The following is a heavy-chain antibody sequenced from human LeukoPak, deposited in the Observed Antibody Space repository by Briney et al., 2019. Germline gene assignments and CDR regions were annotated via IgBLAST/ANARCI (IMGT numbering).Heavy chain of an antibody. CDR3: ARGVGHSYGSDY. Sequence: SETLSLTFAVYGGFFSGYYWSWIRQPPGKGRAGIGEINHSGNTNYNLSLKSRVTISVDTSKHQFTLNLSSVTDADTAVYYCARGVGHSYGSDYWGQGTLVTVSS. CDR2: INHSGNT. J-gene: IGHJ4*02. V-gene: IGHV4-34*01. D-gene: IGHD5-18*01. CDR1: GGFFSGYY.